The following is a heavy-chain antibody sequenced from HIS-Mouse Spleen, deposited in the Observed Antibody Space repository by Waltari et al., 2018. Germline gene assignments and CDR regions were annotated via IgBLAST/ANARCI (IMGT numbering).Heavy chain of an antibody. J-gene: IGHJ3*02. CDR2: RNPNMGKT. CDR3: ARSRGWSPGDAFDI. Sequence: QVQLVQSGAEVKKPGASVKVSCKASGYTFTSYDINWVRQATGKGREWMGWRNPNMGKTGYAKKFQGRVTMTRNTSRSTAYMELSSLRSEDTAVYYCARSRGWSPGDAFDIWGQGTMVTVSS. V-gene: IGHV1-8*01. CDR1: GYTFTSYD. D-gene: IGHD6-19*01.